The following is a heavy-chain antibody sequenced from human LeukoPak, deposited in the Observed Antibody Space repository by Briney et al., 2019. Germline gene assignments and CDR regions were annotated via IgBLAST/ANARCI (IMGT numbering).Heavy chain of an antibody. V-gene: IGHV1-24*01. D-gene: IGHD6-19*01. J-gene: IGHJ4*02. CDR2: FDPEDGET. CDR3: ATGLVSVAALGY. Sequence: ASVKVSCKVSGYTLTELSMHWVRQAPGKGLEWMGGFDPEDGETIYAQKFQGRVTMTEDTSTDTAYMELSSPRSEDTAVYYCATGLVSVAALGYWGQGTLVTVSS. CDR1: GYTLTELS.